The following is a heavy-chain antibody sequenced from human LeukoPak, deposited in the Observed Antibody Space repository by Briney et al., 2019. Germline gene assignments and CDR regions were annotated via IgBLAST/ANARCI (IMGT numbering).Heavy chain of an antibody. CDR1: GFIFSDHY. J-gene: IGHJ4*02. CDR3: TSGYCSGGSCFSWGGDY. V-gene: IGHV3-72*01. D-gene: IGHD2-15*01. CDR2: IRNKANSYTT. Sequence: GGSLRLSCAGSGFIFSDHYIDWVRQAPGKGLEWVGRIRNKANSYTTDYAASVKGRFSISRDDSENSVYLEMNSLKIEDSAVFFCTSGYCSGGSCFSWGGDYWGQGTLVTVSS.